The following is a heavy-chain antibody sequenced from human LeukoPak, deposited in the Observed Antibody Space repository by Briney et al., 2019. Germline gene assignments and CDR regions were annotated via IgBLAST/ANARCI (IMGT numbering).Heavy chain of an antibody. CDR2: INHSGST. Sequence: SGTLSLTCAVYGGSFSGYYWSWIRQPPGKGLEWIGEINHSGSTNYNPSLKSRVTISVDTSKNQFSLKLSSVTAADTAVYYCARANPYCGGDCYSGRRFDYWGQGTLVTVSS. CDR1: GGSFSGYY. V-gene: IGHV4-34*01. D-gene: IGHD2-21*02. CDR3: ARANPYCGGDCYSGRRFDY. J-gene: IGHJ4*02.